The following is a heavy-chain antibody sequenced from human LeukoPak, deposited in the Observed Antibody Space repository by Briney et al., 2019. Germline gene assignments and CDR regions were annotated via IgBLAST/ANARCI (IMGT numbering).Heavy chain of an antibody. J-gene: IGHJ3*02. Sequence: SETLSLTCAVYGGSFSGYNGSWIRRPPGKGREWIGEINHSGSTNYNPSLKSRVTISVDTSKNQFSLMLSSVTAADTAVYYCVSLVNQLHAFDIWGQGLMVTVSS. CDR3: VSLVNQLHAFDI. CDR2: INHSGST. V-gene: IGHV4-34*01. CDR1: GGSFSGYN. D-gene: IGHD2-2*01.